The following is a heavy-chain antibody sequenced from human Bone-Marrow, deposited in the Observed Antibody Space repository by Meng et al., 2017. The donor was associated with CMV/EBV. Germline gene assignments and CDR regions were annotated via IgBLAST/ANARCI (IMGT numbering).Heavy chain of an antibody. CDR2: ISGSGGST. J-gene: IGHJ4*02. D-gene: IGHD2-2*01. Sequence: GESLKISCAASGFTFSSYAMSWVRQAPGKGPEWVSAISGSGGSTYYADSVKGRFTISRDNSKNTLYLQMNSLRAEDTAVYYCAKGSYIVVVPAAFDYWGQGTLVTVSS. CDR3: AKGSYIVVVPAAFDY. V-gene: IGHV3-23*01. CDR1: GFTFSSYA.